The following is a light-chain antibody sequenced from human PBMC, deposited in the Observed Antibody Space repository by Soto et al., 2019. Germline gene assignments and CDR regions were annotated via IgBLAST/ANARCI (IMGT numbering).Light chain of an antibody. V-gene: IGLV1-40*01. CDR1: SSNIGAGYD. CDR2: GKN. Sequence: QSVLTQPPSVSGAPGQRVTIFCTGTSSNIGAGYDVHWYQQFPGTAPKLLIYGKNSRPSGVPDRFSGSKSGTSASLAITALQTEDEADYYCQSYDNSLSGSWVFGGGTKLTVL. J-gene: IGLJ3*02. CDR3: QSYDNSLSGSWV.